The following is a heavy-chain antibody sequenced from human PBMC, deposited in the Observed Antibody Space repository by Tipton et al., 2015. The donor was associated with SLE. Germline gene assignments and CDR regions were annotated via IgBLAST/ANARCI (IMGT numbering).Heavy chain of an antibody. CDR1: GGSFSGYY. V-gene: IGHV4-34*01. CDR2: INHRGST. D-gene: IGHD7-27*01. CDR3: AGDSLGFDY. J-gene: IGHJ4*02. Sequence: GLVKPSETLSLTCAVYGGSFSGYYWSWIRQPPGKGLAWIGEINHRGSTNYNPSLKSRVTISVDTSKNQFSLKLNSVTAADTAVYYCAGDSLGFDYWGQGALVTVSS.